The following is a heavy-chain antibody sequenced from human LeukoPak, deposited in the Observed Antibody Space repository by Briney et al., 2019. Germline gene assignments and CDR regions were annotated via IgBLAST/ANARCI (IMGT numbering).Heavy chain of an antibody. CDR1: GFNVNNAW. CDR3: YTSITDY. Sequence: NTGGSLRLSCAASGFNVNNAWMSWVRQAPGKGLEWVGRIRSKIDGGATDYAAPVKGRFTISRDDSKNTLYLQINSLKIEDTAMYYCYTSITDYWGQGTPVTVSS. J-gene: IGHJ4*02. V-gene: IGHV3-15*07. CDR2: IRSKIDGGAT. D-gene: IGHD2-21*01.